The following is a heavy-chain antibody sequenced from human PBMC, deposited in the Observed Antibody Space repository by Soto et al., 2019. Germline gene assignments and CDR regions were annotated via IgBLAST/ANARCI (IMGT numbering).Heavy chain of an antibody. V-gene: IGHV1-69*06. CDR2: IIPIFGTI. Sequence: QVQLVQSGAEVRKPGSSVKVSCKASGGTFSSYAISWVRQAPGQGLEWMGGIIPIFGTINYAQEFQGRITITADKSTSTAYMELGSLRPEDTAVYYCARGGVVITGYGMDVWGQGTTVTVSS. CDR3: ARGGVVITGYGMDV. CDR1: GGTFSSYA. D-gene: IGHD3-22*01. J-gene: IGHJ6*02.